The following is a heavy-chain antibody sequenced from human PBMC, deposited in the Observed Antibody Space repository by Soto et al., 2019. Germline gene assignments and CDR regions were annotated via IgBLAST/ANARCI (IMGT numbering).Heavy chain of an antibody. CDR3: ATEISYGLDV. V-gene: IGHV1-8*01. J-gene: IGHJ6*02. CDR2: MNPNSGNT. Sequence: QVQLVQSGAEVKKPGASVKVSCKASGYTFTSYDINWVRQATGQGLEWMGWMNPNSGNTGYAQKFQGRVTMTRNTSITTAYMELTSLSSDDTAVYSSATEISYGLDVWGQGTTVTVSS. CDR1: GYTFTSYD.